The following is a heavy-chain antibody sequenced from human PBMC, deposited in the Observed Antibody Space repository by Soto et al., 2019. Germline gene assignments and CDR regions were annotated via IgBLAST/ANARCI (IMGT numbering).Heavy chain of an antibody. CDR2: ISGSGGST. Sequence: GGSLRLSCAASGFTFSSYAMSWVRQAPGKGLEWVSAISGSGGSTYYADSVKGRFTISRDNSKNTLYLQMNSLRAEDTAVYYCAGLPWGHYYYYMDVWGKGTTVTVSS. D-gene: IGHD3-16*01. J-gene: IGHJ6*03. CDR1: GFTFSSYA. V-gene: IGHV3-23*01. CDR3: AGLPWGHYYYYMDV.